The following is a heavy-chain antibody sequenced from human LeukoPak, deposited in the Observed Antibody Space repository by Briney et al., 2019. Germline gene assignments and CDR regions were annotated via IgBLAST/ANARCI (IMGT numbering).Heavy chain of an antibody. CDR2: INPSGTIT. V-gene: IGHV1-46*01. CDR1: GYIFTTYY. Sequence: GASVKVSCKAAGYIFTTYYMPWVRQAPGQGLEWMGIINPSGTITNYAQKFQGRVAMTRDTSTSTVYMELSSLRSEDTAVYYCATTTTATTTKFDFWGQGTLVTVSS. D-gene: IGHD1-1*01. CDR3: ATTTTATTTKFDF. J-gene: IGHJ4*02.